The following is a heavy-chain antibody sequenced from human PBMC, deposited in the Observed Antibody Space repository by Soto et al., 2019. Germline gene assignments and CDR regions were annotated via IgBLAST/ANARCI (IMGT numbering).Heavy chain of an antibody. D-gene: IGHD5-18*01. J-gene: IGHJ4*02. CDR2: IYGGGST. Sequence: EVQLVESGGGLIQPGGSLRLSCAASGFTVSSNYMSWVRQAPGKGLEWVSVIYGGGSTYYADSVKGRFTISRDNSKNTLYLQMNSLRAEDTAVYYCARGRSGYSLDPFDYWGQGTLVTVSS. CDR1: GFTVSSNY. CDR3: ARGRSGYSLDPFDY. V-gene: IGHV3-53*01.